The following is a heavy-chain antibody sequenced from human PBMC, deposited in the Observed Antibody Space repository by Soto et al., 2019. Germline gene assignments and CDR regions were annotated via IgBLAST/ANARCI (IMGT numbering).Heavy chain of an antibody. D-gene: IGHD6-6*01. CDR2: INAGNGNT. CDR3: ARSRAARPGVWFDP. J-gene: IGHJ5*02. Sequence: ASVKVSCKASGYTFTSYAMHWVRQAPGQRLEWMGWINAGNGNTKYSQKFQGRVTITRDTSASTAYMELSSLRSEDTAVYYCARSRAARPGVWFDPWGPGTLVTVSS. V-gene: IGHV1-3*01. CDR1: GYTFTSYA.